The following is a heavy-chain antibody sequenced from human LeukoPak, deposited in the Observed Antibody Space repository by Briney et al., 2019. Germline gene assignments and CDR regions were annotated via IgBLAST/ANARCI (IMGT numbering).Heavy chain of an antibody. CDR1: GFTFSTYW. D-gene: IGHD1-26*01. CDR2: IKYDGSEE. CDR3: AKGPGATTYDFDY. V-gene: IGHV3-7*03. Sequence: PGGSLRLSCEAAGFTFSTYWMSWVRQAPGKGLEWVANIKYDGSEEYYVDSVKGRFTISRDNAKNSLYLQMNSLRAEDTALYYCAKGPGATTYDFDYWGQGTLVTVSS. J-gene: IGHJ4*02.